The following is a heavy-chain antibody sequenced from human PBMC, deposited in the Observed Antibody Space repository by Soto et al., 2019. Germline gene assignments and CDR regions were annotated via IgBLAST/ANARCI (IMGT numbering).Heavy chain of an antibody. J-gene: IGHJ6*02. CDR3: ARMSSYGMDV. CDR1: GFSLSNSRMR. Sequence: SGPTLVNPTETLTLTCTVSGFSLSNSRMRVGWIRQPPGKALEWLAHIFPNDEKSYSTSLKSRLTISKDTSKSQVVLTMTNMDPVDTATYYCARMSSYGMDVWGQGTTVTVSS. CDR2: IFPNDEK. V-gene: IGHV2-26*01. D-gene: IGHD2-2*01.